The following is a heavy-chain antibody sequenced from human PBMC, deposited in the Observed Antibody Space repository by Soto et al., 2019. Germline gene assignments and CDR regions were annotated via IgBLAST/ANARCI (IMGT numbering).Heavy chain of an antibody. V-gene: IGHV4-31*03. D-gene: IGHD5-18*01. J-gene: IGHJ4*02. CDR1: GGSISSEGYY. Sequence: SETLSLTCTVSGGSISSEGYYWSWFRQLPGKGLEWIGDIYYSGTTYHNPSLRSRLTISGDASKNQFSLKLSSVTAADTALYYCARGRGYSYGPYYFDYWGQGTLVTVS. CDR2: IYYSGTT. CDR3: ARGRGYSYGPYYFDY.